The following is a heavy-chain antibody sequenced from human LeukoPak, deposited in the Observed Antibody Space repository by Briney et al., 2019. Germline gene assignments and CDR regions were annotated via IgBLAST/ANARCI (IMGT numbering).Heavy chain of an antibody. CDR3: AKRTMSAFNS. Sequence: GGSLRLSCTASGFTFRTYAMNWVRQAPGKGLEWLSGISGSGNGTYYADSVKGRFIISRDNSKNMVYLQMNSLTVEDTATYYCAKRTMSAFNSWGQGTLLIVSS. J-gene: IGHJ4*02. V-gene: IGHV3-23*01. CDR2: ISGSGNGT. D-gene: IGHD5-24*01. CDR1: GFTFRTYA.